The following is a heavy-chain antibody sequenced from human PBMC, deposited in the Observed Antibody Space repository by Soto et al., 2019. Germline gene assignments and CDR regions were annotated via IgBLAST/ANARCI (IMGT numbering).Heavy chain of an antibody. CDR3: ARLIDYGDSYAFDI. CDR2: IYYSGST. J-gene: IGHJ3*02. V-gene: IGHV4-34*01. CDR1: GGSFSGYY. Sequence: SETLSLTCAVYGGSFSGYYWSWIRQPPGKGLEWIGGIYYSGSTYYNPSLKSRVTISVDTSKNQFSLKLSSVTAADTAVYYCARLIDYGDSYAFDIWGQGTMVTVSS. D-gene: IGHD4-17*01.